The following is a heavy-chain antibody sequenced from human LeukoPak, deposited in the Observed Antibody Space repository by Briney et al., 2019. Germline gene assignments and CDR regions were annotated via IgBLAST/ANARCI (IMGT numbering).Heavy chain of an antibody. CDR3: AREVADGSGWYLDYYYGMDV. D-gene: IGHD6-19*01. J-gene: IGHJ6*02. CDR2: INSDGSEG. Sequence: GGSLRLSCAVSGFTFSGFWMSWSRQAPGKGLEWVASINSDGSEGYYADSVKGRFTISRDNAKNSLYLQMNSLRDEDTAVYYCAREVADGSGWYLDYYYGMDVWGQGTTVTVSS. CDR1: GFTFSGFW. V-gene: IGHV3-7*01.